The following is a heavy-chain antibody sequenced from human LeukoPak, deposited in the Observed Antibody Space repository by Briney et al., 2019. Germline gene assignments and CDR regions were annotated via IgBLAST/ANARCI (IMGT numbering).Heavy chain of an antibody. CDR2: IYYSGST. J-gene: IGHJ5*02. V-gene: IGHV4-39*01. CDR3: ARGSGSYYNSPYSFLYNWFDP. D-gene: IGHD3-10*01. CDR1: GGSISSSSYY. Sequence: PSETLSLTCTVSGGSISSSSYYWGWIRQPPGKGLEWIGSIYYSGSTYYNPSLKSRVTISVDTSKNQFSLKLSSVTAADTAVYYCARGSGSYYNSPYSFLYNWFDPWGQGTLVTVPS.